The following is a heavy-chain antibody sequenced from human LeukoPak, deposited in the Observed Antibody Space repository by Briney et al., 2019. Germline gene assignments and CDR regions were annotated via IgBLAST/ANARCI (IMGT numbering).Heavy chain of an antibody. CDR1: GYSFTSYW. CDR2: IYPGDSDT. D-gene: IGHD2-15*01. CDR3: ARQFGESYCSGGSCYSNYYYYMDV. J-gene: IGHJ6*03. Sequence: GESLKISCKGSGYSFTSYWIGWVRQMPGKGLEWMGIIYPGDSDTRYSPSFQGQVTISADKSISTAYLQWSSLKASDTAMYYCARQFGESYCSGGSCYSNYYYYMDVWGKGTTVTVSS. V-gene: IGHV5-51*01.